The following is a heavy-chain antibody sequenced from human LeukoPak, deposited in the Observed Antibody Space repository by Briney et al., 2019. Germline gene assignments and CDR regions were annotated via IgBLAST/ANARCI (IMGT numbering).Heavy chain of an antibody. CDR2: IIPILGIA. V-gene: IGHV1-69*04. CDR1: GGTLSSYA. Sequence: ASVKVSCKASGGTLSSYAISWVRQAPGQGLEWMGRIIPILGIANYAQKFQGRVTITADKSTSTAYMELSSLRSEDTAVYYCARERWRVETTVTTTTKVNYYYYMDVWGKGTTVTVSS. J-gene: IGHJ6*03. D-gene: IGHD4-11*01. CDR3: ARERWRVETTVTTTTKVNYYYYMDV.